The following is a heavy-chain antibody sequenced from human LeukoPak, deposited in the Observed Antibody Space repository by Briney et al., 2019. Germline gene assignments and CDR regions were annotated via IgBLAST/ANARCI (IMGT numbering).Heavy chain of an antibody. V-gene: IGHV4-4*07. D-gene: IGHD3-22*01. Sequence: SESLSLTCTVSGFSIINNYWSWIRQPPGKGLEWIARINTSGSTNYNASLKSRFTISVDTSKDQFSLQMSTVTAADTAVYYCAGDSYYDSANFFFWRQGALVTVSS. J-gene: IGHJ1*01. CDR2: INTSGST. CDR1: GFSIINNY. CDR3: AGDSYYDSANFFF.